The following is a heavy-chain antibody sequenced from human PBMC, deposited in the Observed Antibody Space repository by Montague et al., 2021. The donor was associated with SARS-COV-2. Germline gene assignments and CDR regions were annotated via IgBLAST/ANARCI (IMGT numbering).Heavy chain of an antibody. CDR2: IYDSGST. Sequence: SETLSLTCTVSGGSISSNNYYWDWIRQPPGKGPEWIGSIYDSGSTYYNPSLKSRVTIFVDTSKNHFSLKLNSVTAADTAVYYCARRGRKLLPVATTIGGFDIWGQGTMVTVSS. CDR1: GGSISSNNYY. CDR3: ARRGRKLLPVATTIGGFDI. J-gene: IGHJ3*02. V-gene: IGHV4-39*02. D-gene: IGHD5-12*01.